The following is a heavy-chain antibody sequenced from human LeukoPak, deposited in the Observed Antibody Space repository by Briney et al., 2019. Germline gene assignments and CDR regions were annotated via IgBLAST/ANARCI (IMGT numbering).Heavy chain of an antibody. V-gene: IGHV3-21*01. D-gene: IGHD6-13*01. CDR2: ISSSGHYI. CDR3: ARESSSWYAFDI. Sequence: GGSLRLSCAASGFTFNKYTMTWVRQAPGKGLDWVSSISSSGHYIYYADSVKGRFTISRDNAKNSLYLQMNSLRAEDTAVYYCARESSSWYAFDIWGQGTMVTVSS. J-gene: IGHJ3*02. CDR1: GFTFNKYT.